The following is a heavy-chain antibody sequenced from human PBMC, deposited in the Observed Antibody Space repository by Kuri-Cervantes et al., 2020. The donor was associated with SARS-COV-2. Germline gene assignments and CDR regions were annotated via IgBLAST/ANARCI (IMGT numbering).Heavy chain of an antibody. CDR2: IYHSGHT. Sequence: GSLRLSCTVSGYSITNNKYYWGWIRQPPGKDLEWIGSIYHSGHTYYNPSLKSLVTLSVDTSKNQFSLKLSPVTAADTAVYYCARGRNYDFWSGYFHFDYWGQGTLVTVSS. J-gene: IGHJ4*02. D-gene: IGHD3-3*01. V-gene: IGHV4-39*07. CDR1: GYSITNNKYY. CDR3: ARGRNYDFWSGYFHFDY.